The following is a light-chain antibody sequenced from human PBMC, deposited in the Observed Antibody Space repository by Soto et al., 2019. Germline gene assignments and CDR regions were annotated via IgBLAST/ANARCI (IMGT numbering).Light chain of an antibody. J-gene: IGKJ1*01. CDR1: QSVSSSY. CDR3: QQYGSSPWT. V-gene: IGKV3-20*01. Sequence: EIVLTQSPGTLSLSPGDRATLSCRASQSVSSSYLAWYQQNPGQPPRLLIFGASSRATAIPDRFSGSGSGTDFTLTISRLEPEDFAVYYWQQYGSSPWTFGQGTKGELK. CDR2: GAS.